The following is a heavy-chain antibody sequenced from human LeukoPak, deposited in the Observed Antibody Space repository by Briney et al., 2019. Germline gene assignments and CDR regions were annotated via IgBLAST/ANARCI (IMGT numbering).Heavy chain of an antibody. V-gene: IGHV1-46*01. J-gene: IGHJ6*02. Sequence: ASVKVSCKASGYTFISYYMHWVRQAPGQGLEWMGIINPSGGSTSYAQKFQDRVTMTRDTSTSTVYMELSSLRSEDTAVYYCAREDVVLVDAVRYYYYGMDVWGQGTTVTVS. CDR1: GYTFISYY. CDR3: AREDVVLVDAVRYYYYGMDV. CDR2: INPSGGST. D-gene: IGHD2-8*01.